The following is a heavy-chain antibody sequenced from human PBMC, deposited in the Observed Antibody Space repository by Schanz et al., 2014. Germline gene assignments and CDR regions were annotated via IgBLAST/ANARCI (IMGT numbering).Heavy chain of an antibody. V-gene: IGHV3-48*04. CDR2: ISRDGTTS. D-gene: IGHD7-27*01. Sequence: EVQLLESGGGLVQPGGSLRLSCAASGFTFSNHALSWVRQAPGKGLEWLSYISRDGTTSYYADSVKGRFTISRDNAKNSLYLEMTSLRGEDTAVYYCARENLNWEAFDIWGQGTVVTVSS. CDR3: ARENLNWEAFDI. J-gene: IGHJ3*02. CDR1: GFTFSNHA.